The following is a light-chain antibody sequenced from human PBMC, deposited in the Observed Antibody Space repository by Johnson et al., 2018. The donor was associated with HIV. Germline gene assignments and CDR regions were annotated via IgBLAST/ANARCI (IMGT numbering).Light chain of an antibody. Sequence: QSVLTQPPSVSAAPGQKVTISCSGSSSNIGNNYVSWYQQLPGTAPKLLIYENNKRPSGIPDRFSASKSGSSATLDITGLQTGDEADYYCGTWDSCLSAGGVFGTGTKVTGL. CDR2: ENN. CDR1: SSNIGNNY. J-gene: IGLJ1*01. V-gene: IGLV1-51*02. CDR3: GTWDSCLSAGGV.